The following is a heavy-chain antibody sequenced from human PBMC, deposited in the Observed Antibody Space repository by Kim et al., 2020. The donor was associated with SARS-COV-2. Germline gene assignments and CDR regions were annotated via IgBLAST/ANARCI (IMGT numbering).Heavy chain of an antibody. J-gene: IGHJ4*02. D-gene: IGHD6-19*01. Sequence: KDEAAHVKGRFNTSRAKSKNTLYLKMNSLRAEDTAVYYCAKRLSGWEMEYWGQGTLVTVSS. CDR2: K. V-gene: IGHV3-33*03. CDR3: AKRLSGWEMEY.